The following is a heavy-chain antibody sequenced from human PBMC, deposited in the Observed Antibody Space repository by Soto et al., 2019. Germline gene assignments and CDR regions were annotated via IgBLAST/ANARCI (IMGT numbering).Heavy chain of an antibody. J-gene: IGHJ4*01. CDR2: INYTGTT. CDR1: GGSFSGYS. V-gene: IGHV4-34*02. Sequence: QVQLQQWGAGLLKPSETLSLTCAVNGGSFSGYSWTWIRQAPGKVLDWIGEINYTGTTNYSPSHKGLVTLSVDTSKNQFSLELRSVSAADTAVYYCAREGGSGWYYYDYWGHGTLVTVSS. D-gene: IGHD6-19*01. CDR3: AREGGSGWYYYDY.